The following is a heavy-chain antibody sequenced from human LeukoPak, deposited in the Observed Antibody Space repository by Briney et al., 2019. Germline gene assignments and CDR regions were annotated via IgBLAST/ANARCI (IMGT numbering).Heavy chain of an antibody. J-gene: IGHJ4*02. V-gene: IGHV3-30*07. Sequence: GGSLRLSCAASGFTFSSYAMHWVRQAPGKGLEWVAVISYDGSNKYYADSVKGRFTISRDNSKNTLYLQMNSLRAEDTAVYYCARVPYWGQGTLVTVSS. CDR1: GFTFSSYA. CDR3: ARVPY. CDR2: ISYDGSNK.